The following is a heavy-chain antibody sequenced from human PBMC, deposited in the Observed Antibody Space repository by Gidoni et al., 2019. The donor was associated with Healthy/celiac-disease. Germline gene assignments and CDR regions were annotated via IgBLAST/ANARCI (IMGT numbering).Heavy chain of an antibody. CDR2: INHSGST. J-gene: IGHJ4*02. D-gene: IGHD2-15*01. CDR1: GGSFSGYS. V-gene: IGHV4-34*01. Sequence: QVQLQQWGAGLLTPSETLSLTCAVYGGSFSGYSWSWVRQPPGKGLEWIGEINHSGSTNYNPSLKSRVTISVDTSKNQFSLKLSSVTAADTAVYYCARGRVVVEARYYFDYWGQGTLVTVSS. CDR3: ARGRVVVEARYYFDY.